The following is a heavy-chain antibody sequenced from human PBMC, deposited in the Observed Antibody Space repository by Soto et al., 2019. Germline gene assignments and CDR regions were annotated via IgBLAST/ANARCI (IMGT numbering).Heavy chain of an antibody. J-gene: IGHJ4*02. CDR1: GFTFSSYS. CDR2: ISSSSSYI. D-gene: IGHD6-13*01. Sequence: GGSLRLSCAASGFTFSSYSMNWVRQAPGKGLEWVSSISSSSSYIYYADSVKGRFTISRDNAKNSLYLQMNSLRAEDTAVYYCARLAYSSSWYEGFDYWGQGTLVTVSS. V-gene: IGHV3-21*01. CDR3: ARLAYSSSWYEGFDY.